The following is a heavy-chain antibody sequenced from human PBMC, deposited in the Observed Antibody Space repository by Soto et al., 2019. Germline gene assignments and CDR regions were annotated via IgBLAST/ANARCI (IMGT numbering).Heavy chain of an antibody. D-gene: IGHD3-10*01. CDR1: GFTFSSYA. Sequence: EVQLLESGGGLVQPGGSLRLSCAASGFTFSSYAMSWVRQAPGKGLEWVSAISGSGGSTYYADSVKGRFTISRDNSKNTLHLHMNSLRAEDTDVSYCAKARADYYGSGSPIDYWGQGTLVTVSS. CDR2: ISGSGGST. CDR3: AKARADYYGSGSPIDY. V-gene: IGHV3-23*01. J-gene: IGHJ4*02.